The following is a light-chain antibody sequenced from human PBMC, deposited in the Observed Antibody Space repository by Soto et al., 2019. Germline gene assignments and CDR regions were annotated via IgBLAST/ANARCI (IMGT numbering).Light chain of an antibody. CDR3: MQGTHWPYT. V-gene: IGKV2-30*01. CDR1: QSLVSSDGITF. CDR2: KVS. Sequence: DVVMTQSPLSLPVTLGQPASISCSSSQSLVSSDGITFLNWFQQRPGQSPRRLIYKVSNRDSGVPDRFSGSESGTDFTLKISRVEAEDVGVYYCMQGTHWPYTFGQGTKLEIK. J-gene: IGKJ2*01.